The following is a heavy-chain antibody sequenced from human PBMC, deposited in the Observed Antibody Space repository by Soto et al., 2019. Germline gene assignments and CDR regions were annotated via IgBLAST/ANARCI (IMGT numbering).Heavy chain of an antibody. CDR2: INHSGST. D-gene: IGHD4-17*01. J-gene: IGHJ3*02. Sequence: ETLSLTCAVYGGSFSGYYWSWIRQPPGKGLEWIGEINHSGSTNYNPSLKSRVTISVDTSKNQFSLKLSSVTAADTAVYYCARPSYGSNSEHDAFDIWGQGTMVTVSS. CDR1: GGSFSGYY. V-gene: IGHV4-34*01. CDR3: ARPSYGSNSEHDAFDI.